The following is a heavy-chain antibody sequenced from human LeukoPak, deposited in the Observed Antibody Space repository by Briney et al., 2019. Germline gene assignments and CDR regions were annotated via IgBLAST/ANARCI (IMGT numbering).Heavy chain of an antibody. D-gene: IGHD3-10*01. CDR1: GFTFSSYS. Sequence: PGGSLRLSCAASGFTFSSYSLNWVRQAPGKGLEWVSSISSTSIYIYYADSVKGRFTISRDNAKNSLYLQMNSLRAEDTAVYYCARDPRTLVRGVIPAWFDPWGQGTLVTVSS. V-gene: IGHV3-21*01. CDR2: ISSTSIYI. J-gene: IGHJ5*02. CDR3: ARDPRTLVRGVIPAWFDP.